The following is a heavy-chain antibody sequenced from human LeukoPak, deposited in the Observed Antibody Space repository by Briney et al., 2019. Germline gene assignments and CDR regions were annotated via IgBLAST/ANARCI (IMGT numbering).Heavy chain of an antibody. Sequence: PGGSLRLSCAASGLTVSGNYMSWVRQAPGKGLEWVSIIYSGGDTYYADSVKGRFTNSRDISKNTLYLQMNNLRPEDTAFYYCARSPPASPFDYWGQGTLVTVSS. D-gene: IGHD2-2*01. J-gene: IGHJ4*02. CDR2: IYSGGDT. CDR3: ARSPPASPFDY. CDR1: GLTVSGNY. V-gene: IGHV3-53*01.